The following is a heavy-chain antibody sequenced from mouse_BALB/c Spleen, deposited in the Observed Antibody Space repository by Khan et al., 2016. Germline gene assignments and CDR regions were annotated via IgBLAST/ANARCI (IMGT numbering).Heavy chain of an antibody. Sequence: QVRLQQSGAELVRPGVSVKISCKGSGYTFTDYAIHWVKQSHAKSLEWIGVISTYYGDTSYNQKFEGKATMTVDKSSSTAYVELARLTSEDSAIYYCAREGLNYDYAMDYWGQGTSVTVSS. CDR2: ISTYYGDT. CDR3: AREGLNYDYAMDY. D-gene: IGHD2-1*01. J-gene: IGHJ4*01. V-gene: IGHV1S137*01. CDR1: GYTFTDYA.